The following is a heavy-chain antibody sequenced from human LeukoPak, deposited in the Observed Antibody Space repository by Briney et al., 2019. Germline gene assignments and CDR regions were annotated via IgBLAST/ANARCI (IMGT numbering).Heavy chain of an antibody. CDR3: AKGWDL. CDR2: ISYDGSNK. V-gene: IGHV3-30*18. CDR1: GFTFSSYG. Sequence: QPGGSLRLSCAASGFTFSSYGMHWVRQAPGKGLEWVAVISYDGSNKYYAASVKGRFTISRDNSKNTLYLQMNSLRAEDTAVYYCAKGWDLWGQGTLVTVSS. J-gene: IGHJ5*02.